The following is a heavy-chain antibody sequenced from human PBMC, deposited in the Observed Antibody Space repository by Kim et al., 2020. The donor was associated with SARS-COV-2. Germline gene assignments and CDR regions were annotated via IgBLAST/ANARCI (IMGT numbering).Heavy chain of an antibody. D-gene: IGHD1-26*01. J-gene: IGHJ5*02. V-gene: IGHV5-51*01. CDR1: GYSFSDYW. CDR3: ARVARGVGWGWFDP. Sequence: GESLKISCKGLGYSFSDYWIAWVRQMPGKGLEWMGIIYPGDSDTRYSPSFQGQVTVSADRSINTVSLQWSSLKASDTAMYYCARVARGVGWGWFDPWGQGALVTVAS. CDR2: IYPGDSDT.